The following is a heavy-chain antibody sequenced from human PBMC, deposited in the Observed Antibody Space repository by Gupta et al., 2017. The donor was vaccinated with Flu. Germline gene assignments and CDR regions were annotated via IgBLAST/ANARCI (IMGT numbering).Heavy chain of an antibody. J-gene: IGHJ6*01. Sequence: QVQLQQWGAGLLTPSETLSLTCAVHGGSFSGYYWSWIRQPPGKGVEWIGEINHSGSTNYNPSLKSRVTISVDTSKNQFSRKLSSVTAADTAVYYCARGNPETDSGGVPAASRRGGMDVWGQGTTGTVS. CDR3: ARGNPETDSGGVPAASRRGGMDV. CDR1: GGSFSGYY. V-gene: IGHV4-34*01. CDR2: INHSGST. D-gene: IGHD2-2*01.